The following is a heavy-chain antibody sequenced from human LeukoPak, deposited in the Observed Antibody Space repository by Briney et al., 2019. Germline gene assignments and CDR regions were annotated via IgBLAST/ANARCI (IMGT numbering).Heavy chain of an antibody. CDR1: GYTFTSYD. V-gene: IGHV1-69*13. J-gene: IGHJ4*02. Sequence: SVKVSCKASGYTFTSYDINWVRQATGQGLEWMGGIIPIFGTANYAQKFQGRVTITADESTSTAYMELSSLRSEDTAVYYCAMGYDTYSDYWGQGTLVTVSS. CDR2: IIPIFGTA. D-gene: IGHD3-22*01. CDR3: AMGYDTYSDY.